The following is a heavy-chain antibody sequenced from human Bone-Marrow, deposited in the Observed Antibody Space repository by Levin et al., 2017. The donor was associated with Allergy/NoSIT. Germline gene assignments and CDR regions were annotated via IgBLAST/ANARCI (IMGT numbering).Heavy chain of an antibody. CDR1: GGSFSVYY. Sequence: PSETLSLTCAVYGGSFSVYYWSWIRQPPGKGLEWIGEINHSGSTNYNPSLKSRVTISVDTSKNQCYLELSSVTAADTAVYYCARGIYERISMVRGVKRGAFDIWGQGTMVTVSS. J-gene: IGHJ3*02. V-gene: IGHV4-34*01. CDR3: ARGIYERISMVRGVKRGAFDI. CDR2: INHSGST. D-gene: IGHD3-10*01.